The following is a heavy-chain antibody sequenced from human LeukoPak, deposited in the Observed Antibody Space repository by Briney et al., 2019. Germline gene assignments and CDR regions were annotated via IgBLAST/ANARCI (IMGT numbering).Heavy chain of an antibody. CDR3: AKDKAPGSWHTPSDF. CDR1: GFTFRTYA. Sequence: GGSLRLSCAASGFTFRTYAMSWVHQAPGKGLEWVSGISDSGDGTYYAESVKGRFTISRDNSKNTVFLQMNSLRADDTAKYYYAKDKAPGSWHTPSDFWGQGTLVTVSS. D-gene: IGHD6-13*01. CDR2: ISDSGDGT. J-gene: IGHJ4*02. V-gene: IGHV3-23*01.